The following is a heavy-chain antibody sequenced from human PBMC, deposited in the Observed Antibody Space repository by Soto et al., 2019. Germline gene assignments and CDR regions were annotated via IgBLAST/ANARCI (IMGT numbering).Heavy chain of an antibody. D-gene: IGHD2-2*01. V-gene: IGHV1-2*04. CDR3: ARGGLYNQLPILTLPGPIDY. CDR2: INPNSGGT. J-gene: IGHJ4*02. CDR1: GYTFTGYY. Sequence: GASGKVSCKASGYTFTGYYMHWVRQAPGQGLEWMGWINPNSGGTNYAQKFQGWVTMTRDTSISTAYMELSRLRSDDTAVYYCARGGLYNQLPILTLPGPIDYWGQGTLVTVSS.